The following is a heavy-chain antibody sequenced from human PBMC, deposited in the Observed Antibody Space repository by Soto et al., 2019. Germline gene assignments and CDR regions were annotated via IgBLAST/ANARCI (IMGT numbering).Heavy chain of an antibody. CDR1: GFTFSSYW. V-gene: IGHV3-74*01. D-gene: IGHD6-13*01. CDR2: VNPDGSDT. Sequence: EVQLVESGGGLVQPGGSLRLSCAASGFTFSSYWMHWVRQAPGKGLVWVSRVNPDGSDTSYADSVKGLFTISRDNAKNTLYLQMNSLRAEDTAVYYCARVAVGSYYFDYWGQGTLLTVSS. J-gene: IGHJ4*02. CDR3: ARVAVGSYYFDY.